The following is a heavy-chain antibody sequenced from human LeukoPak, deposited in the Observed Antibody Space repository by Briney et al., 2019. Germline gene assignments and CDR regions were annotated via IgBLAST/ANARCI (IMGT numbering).Heavy chain of an antibody. V-gene: IGHV4-39*07. D-gene: IGHD3-10*01. CDR1: VGYISSRSYY. CDR2: IYYSGRT. J-gene: IGHJ4*02. Sequence: NPSETLSLTCAVSVGYISSRSYYWGWIRQPPGKGLEWIGNIYYSGRTYYNPSLKSRVTISVDTSKNQFSLKLSSVTAADTAVYYCARDLQNWGGEFDYWGQGTLVTVSS. CDR3: ARDLQNWGGEFDY.